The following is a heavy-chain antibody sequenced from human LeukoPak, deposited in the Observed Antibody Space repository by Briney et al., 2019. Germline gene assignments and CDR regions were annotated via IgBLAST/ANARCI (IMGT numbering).Heavy chain of an antibody. CDR1: GFTFSSYS. D-gene: IGHD6-19*01. CDR2: ISSSSSTI. J-gene: IGHJ4*02. Sequence: GGALRLSCAASGFTFSSYSMNWVRQAPGKGLEWVSYISSSSSTIYYADSVKGRFTISRDNAKNSLYLQMNSLRAEDTAVYYCARQGPLSLIAVADYWGQGTLVTVSS. V-gene: IGHV3-48*04. CDR3: ARQGPLSLIAVADY.